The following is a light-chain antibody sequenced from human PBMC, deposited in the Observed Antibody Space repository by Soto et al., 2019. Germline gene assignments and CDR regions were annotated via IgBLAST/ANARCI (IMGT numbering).Light chain of an antibody. CDR1: QSIGNS. CDR3: QQGT. J-gene: IGKJ1*01. V-gene: IGKV3-11*01. Sequence: IVMTHSPDSLAGSLGDTATLSFMASQSIGNSLACYQQKAGQAPRLLIYDASSRASGIPARFSGSGSGAAFTLTISSLEPEDFAVYFCQQGTFGQGTKVDIK. CDR2: DAS.